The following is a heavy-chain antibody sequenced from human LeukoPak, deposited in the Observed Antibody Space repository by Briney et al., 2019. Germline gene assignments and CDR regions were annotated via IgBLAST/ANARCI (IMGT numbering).Heavy chain of an antibody. CDR3: ARSSSSRRAYFQH. J-gene: IGHJ1*01. D-gene: IGHD6-13*01. V-gene: IGHV4-34*01. CDR1: GGSFSGYY. CDR2: INHSGST. Sequence: SETLSLTCAVYGGSFSGYYWSWIRQPPGKGLGWIGEINHSGSTNYNPSLKSRVTISVDTSKNQFSLKLSSVTAADTAVYYCARSSSSRRAYFQHWGQGTLVTVSS.